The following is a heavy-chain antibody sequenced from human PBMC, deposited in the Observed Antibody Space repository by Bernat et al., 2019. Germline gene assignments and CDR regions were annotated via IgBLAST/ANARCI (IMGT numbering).Heavy chain of an antibody. CDR3: VGHGGNSF. J-gene: IGHJ4*02. CDR2: IYSGDDT. D-gene: IGHD4-23*01. V-gene: IGHV3-66*04. Sequence: EVQLVESGGDLVQPGGSLRLSCAVSGFTVTNNHVSWVHQAPEKGLEWVSTIYSGDDTIYADSVKGRFTISRDNSKNIVYLQMNTVRAEDTAVYYCVGHGGNSFWGQGTLVTVSS. CDR1: GFTVTNNH.